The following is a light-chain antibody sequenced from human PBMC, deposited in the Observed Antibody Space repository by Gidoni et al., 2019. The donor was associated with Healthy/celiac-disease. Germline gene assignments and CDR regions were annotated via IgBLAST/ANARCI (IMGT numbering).Light chain of an antibody. V-gene: IGKV3-15*01. CDR3: QQYNNWAPWT. J-gene: IGKJ1*01. Sequence: EIVMTQSPATLSVSPGERATLSCRASQSIDTNLAWYQQRPGQAPRLLVYGASTRATGIPARFSGSGSGTDFTLTISILQSDDCAVYYCQQYNNWAPWTFGQGTKVEIK. CDR2: GAS. CDR1: QSIDTN.